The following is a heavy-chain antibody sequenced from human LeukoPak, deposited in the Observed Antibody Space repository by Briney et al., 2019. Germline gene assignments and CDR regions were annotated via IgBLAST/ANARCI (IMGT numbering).Heavy chain of an antibody. Sequence: SETLSLTCAVSLGSFSGYYWSCVRQSPGKGLEGIGEINHSGTTNYNPPLKSRGTISVDTSKNQFSLKLSSVTAADTAVYYCAIQQPGISVPGTIYAFDIWGQGTMVTVSS. D-gene: IGHD6-13*01. CDR2: INHSGTT. V-gene: IGHV4-34*01. CDR1: LGSFSGYY. CDR3: AIQQPGISVPGTIYAFDI. J-gene: IGHJ3*02.